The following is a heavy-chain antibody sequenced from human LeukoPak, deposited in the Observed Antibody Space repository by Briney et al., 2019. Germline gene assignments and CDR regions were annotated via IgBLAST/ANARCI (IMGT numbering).Heavy chain of an antibody. CDR2: ISAYNGNT. CDR3: ARGGTAMVPGDAFDI. D-gene: IGHD5-18*01. CDR1: GYTFTSYG. J-gene: IGHJ3*02. Sequence: ASVKVSCKASGYTFTSYGISWVRQAPGQGLEWMGWISAYNGNTNYAQKLQGRVTMTTDTSTSTAYIELRSLRSDDTAVYYCARGGTAMVPGDAFDIWGQGTMVTVSS. V-gene: IGHV1-18*01.